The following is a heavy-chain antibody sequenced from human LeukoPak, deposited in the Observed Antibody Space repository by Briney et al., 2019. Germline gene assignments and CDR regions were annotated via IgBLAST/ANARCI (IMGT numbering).Heavy chain of an antibody. Sequence: PGGSLRLSCAASGFTFSSYAMNWVRQAPGKGLEWVSVIGSGGSTYYSDSVKGRFTISRDNSKNTLYLQMNSLRAEDTAVYYCATGPMGRGVSYSFDYWGQGTLVTVSS. CDR1: GFTFSSYA. CDR2: IGSGGST. J-gene: IGHJ4*02. CDR3: ATGPMGRGVSYSFDY. D-gene: IGHD3-10*01. V-gene: IGHV3-23*01.